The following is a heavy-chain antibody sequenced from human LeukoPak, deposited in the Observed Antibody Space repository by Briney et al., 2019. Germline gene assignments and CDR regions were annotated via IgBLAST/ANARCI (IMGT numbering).Heavy chain of an antibody. D-gene: IGHD3-10*01. Sequence: SVKVSCKASGGTFSSYAISWVRQAPGQGLEWMGGIIPIFGTANYAQKFQGRVTITADESTSTGYMELSSLRSEDTAVYYCAREGGGSGSYYLPTGWFDPWGQGTLVTVSS. CDR2: IIPIFGTA. J-gene: IGHJ5*02. V-gene: IGHV1-69*13. CDR1: GGTFSSYA. CDR3: AREGGGSGSYYLPTGWFDP.